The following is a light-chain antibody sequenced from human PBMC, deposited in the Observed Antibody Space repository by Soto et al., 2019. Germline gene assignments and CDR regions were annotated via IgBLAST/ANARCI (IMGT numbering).Light chain of an antibody. J-gene: IGLJ3*02. CDR3: CSYAGSSTLV. Sequence: QSVLTQPASVSGSPGQSITISCTGTSSDVGSYNLVSWYQQHPGKAPKLMIYEVSKRPSGVSNRFSGSKSGNTASLTISGLQAEYEADYYFCSYAGSSTLVFGGGTKLTVL. V-gene: IGLV2-23*02. CDR2: EVS. CDR1: SSDVGSYNL.